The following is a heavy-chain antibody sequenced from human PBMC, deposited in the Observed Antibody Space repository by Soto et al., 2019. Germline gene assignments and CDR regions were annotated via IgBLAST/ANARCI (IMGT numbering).Heavy chain of an antibody. CDR1: GYSISSSNW. CDR2: IYYSGST. CDR3: ARVQTASYYYYAMDV. Sequence: QVQLQESGPGLVKPSDTLSLTCAVSGYSISSSNWWGWIRQPPGKGPEWIGYIYYSGSTYYNPSLKSRVTMSVDTSKNQFSLKLSSVTAVDTAVYYCARVQTASYYYYAMDVWGQGTTVTVSS. V-gene: IGHV4-28*03. J-gene: IGHJ6*02.